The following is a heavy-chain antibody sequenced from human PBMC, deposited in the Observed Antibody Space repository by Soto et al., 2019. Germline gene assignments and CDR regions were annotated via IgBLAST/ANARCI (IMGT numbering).Heavy chain of an antibody. D-gene: IGHD3-10*01. CDR2: INHSGST. CDR3: ARGRRVRGVWYNWFDP. V-gene: IGHV4-34*01. Sequence: SETLSLTCAVYGGSFSGYYWSWIRQPPGKGLEWIGEINHSGSTNYNPSLKSRVTISVDTSKNQFSLKLSSVTAADTAVYYCARGRRVRGVWYNWFDPWSQGTLVTVSS. J-gene: IGHJ5*02. CDR1: GGSFSGYY.